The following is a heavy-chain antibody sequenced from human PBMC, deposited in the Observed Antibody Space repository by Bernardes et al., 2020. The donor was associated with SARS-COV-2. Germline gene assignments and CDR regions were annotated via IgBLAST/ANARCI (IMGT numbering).Heavy chain of an antibody. CDR2: ISYDGGEK. CDR1: GFTFSSYG. CDR3: ATTPQYEYTRVFDF. J-gene: IGHJ4*02. D-gene: IGHD2-15*01. V-gene: IGHV3-30*03. Sequence: GGSLRLSCAASGFTFSSYGMHWVRQAPGKGLERVAVISYDGGEKFYADSVKGRFTISRDNSKNTLYLQMHSLRAEDTAVYYCATTPQYEYTRVFDFWGQGTLVTVSS.